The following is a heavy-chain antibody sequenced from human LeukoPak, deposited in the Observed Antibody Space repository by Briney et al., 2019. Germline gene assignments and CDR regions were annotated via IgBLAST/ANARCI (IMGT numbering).Heavy chain of an antibody. CDR3: ARGSYDSSGYYPIPLDY. D-gene: IGHD3-22*01. Sequence: GGSLRLSCAASGFTVSSNYMSWVRQAPGKGLGWVSVIYSGGSTYYADSVKGRFTISRDNSKNTLYLQMNSLRAEDAAVYYCARGSYDSSGYYPIPLDYWGQGTLVTVSS. CDR2: IYSGGST. J-gene: IGHJ4*02. V-gene: IGHV3-53*01. CDR1: GFTVSSNY.